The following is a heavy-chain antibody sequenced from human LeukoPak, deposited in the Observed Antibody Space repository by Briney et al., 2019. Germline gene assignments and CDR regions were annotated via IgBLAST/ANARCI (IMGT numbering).Heavy chain of an antibody. D-gene: IGHD2-15*01. Sequence: ASVKVSCKASGYTFTGYYMHWVRQAPGQGLEWMGWINPNSGGTNYAQKFQGRVTMTRDTSISTAYMELSGLRSDDTAVYYCAWGPRYCSGGSCYSGWFDPWGQGTLVTVSS. CDR2: INPNSGGT. V-gene: IGHV1-2*02. J-gene: IGHJ5*02. CDR3: AWGPRYCSGGSCYSGWFDP. CDR1: GYTFTGYY.